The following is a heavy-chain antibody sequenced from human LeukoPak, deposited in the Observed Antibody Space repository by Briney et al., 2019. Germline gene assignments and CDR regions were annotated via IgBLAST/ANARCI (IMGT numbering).Heavy chain of an antibody. V-gene: IGHV3-23*01. Sequence: PGGSLRLSCAASGFTFSSYGMSWVRQAPGKGLEWVSAISGSGGSTYYADSVKGRFTISRDNSKNTLYLQMNSLRAEDTAVYYCAKDSTWRPSYYGSGPTPFDYWGQGTLVTVSS. CDR1: GFTFSSYG. CDR3: AKDSTWRPSYYGSGPTPFDY. D-gene: IGHD3-10*01. J-gene: IGHJ4*02. CDR2: ISGSGGST.